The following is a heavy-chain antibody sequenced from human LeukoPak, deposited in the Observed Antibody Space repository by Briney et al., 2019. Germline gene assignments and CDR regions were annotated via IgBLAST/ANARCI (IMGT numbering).Heavy chain of an antibody. CDR3: ARGATHRYFDY. Sequence: GGSLRLSCAASGFTFSSYSMNWVRQAPGKGLAWVSYISSSSSTIYYADSVKGRFTISRDNAKNSLYLQMNSLRAEDTAVYYCARGATHRYFDYWGQGTLVTVSS. V-gene: IGHV3-48*04. CDR2: ISSSSSTI. D-gene: IGHD1-26*01. CDR1: GFTFSSYS. J-gene: IGHJ4*02.